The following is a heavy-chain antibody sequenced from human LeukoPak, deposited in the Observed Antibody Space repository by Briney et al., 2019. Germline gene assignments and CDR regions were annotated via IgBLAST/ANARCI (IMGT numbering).Heavy chain of an antibody. Sequence: GGSLRLSCAASGFTVSSNYMSWVRQAPGKGLDWVANLKTDGREEYCADSVKGRFTITRDNAKNSLFLQMDSLRAEDTAIYYCARIYCSGDCYSRDWNFDLWGRGTLVTVSS. CDR2: LKTDGREE. CDR3: ARIYCSGDCYSRDWNFDL. CDR1: GFTVSSNY. V-gene: IGHV3-7*03. J-gene: IGHJ2*01. D-gene: IGHD2-21*01.